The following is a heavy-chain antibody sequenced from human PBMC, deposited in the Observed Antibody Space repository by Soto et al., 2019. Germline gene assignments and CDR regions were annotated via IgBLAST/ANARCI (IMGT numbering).Heavy chain of an antibody. Sequence: GGSLRLSCAVSGVTVNSNFMSWVRQAPGKGLEWVSVIFSGGNADYADSVKGRFIMSRDISKNTLYLQMNSLRAEDTAVYFCVKEFRGAFDYWGQGTLVTVSS. CDR2: IFSGGNA. V-gene: IGHV3-53*01. D-gene: IGHD3-10*01. CDR1: GVTVNSNF. J-gene: IGHJ4*02. CDR3: VKEFRGAFDY.